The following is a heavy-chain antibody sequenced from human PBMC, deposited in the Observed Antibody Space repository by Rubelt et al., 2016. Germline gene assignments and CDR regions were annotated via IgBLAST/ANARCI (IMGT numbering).Heavy chain of an antibody. D-gene: IGHD2-15*01. V-gene: IGHV4-59*01. Sequence: YSGSTNYNPSLKSRVTISVDTSKNQFSLKLSSVTAADTAVYYCARDVDCSGGSCYSRWGQGTLVTVSS. CDR3: ARDVDCSGGSCYSR. CDR2: YSGST. J-gene: IGHJ4*02.